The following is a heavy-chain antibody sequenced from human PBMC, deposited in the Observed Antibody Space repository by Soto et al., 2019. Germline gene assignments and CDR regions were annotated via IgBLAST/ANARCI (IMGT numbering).Heavy chain of an antibody. Sequence: PGVSLRLSCAASGFTFSTYWMTWVRQAPGKGLECVANIKQDGSEKYYVDSVKGRFTISRDNAKNSLYLQMNSLRAEDTAVYYCARGVTISYWGQGTLVTVSS. CDR1: GFTFSTYW. J-gene: IGHJ4*02. V-gene: IGHV3-7*05. CDR3: ARGVTISY. D-gene: IGHD3-3*01. CDR2: IKQDGSEK.